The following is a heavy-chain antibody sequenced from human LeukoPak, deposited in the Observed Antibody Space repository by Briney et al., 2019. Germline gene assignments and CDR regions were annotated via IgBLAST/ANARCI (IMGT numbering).Heavy chain of an antibody. CDR3: AADLRRCTNGVCYMQNAFDI. CDR2: FDPEDGET. J-gene: IGHJ3*02. V-gene: IGHV1-24*01. CDR1: GYTFTSYG. D-gene: IGHD2-8*01. Sequence: ASVKVSCKASGYTFTSYGISWVRQAPGKGLEWMGGFDPEDGETIYAQKFQGRVTMTEDTSTDTAYMELSSLRSEDTAVYYCAADLRRCTNGVCYMQNAFDIWGQGTMVTVSS.